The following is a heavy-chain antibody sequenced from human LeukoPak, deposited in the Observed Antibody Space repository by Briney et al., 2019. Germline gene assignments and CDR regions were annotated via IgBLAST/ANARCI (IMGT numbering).Heavy chain of an antibody. CDR2: ISGSAHKI. D-gene: IGHD5-18*01. J-gene: IGHJ4*02. V-gene: IGHV3-23*01. CDR1: GITFSNYA. Sequence: GGSLRLSCIASGITFSNYAVSWVRQAPEKGLDWVSVISGSAHKIRYADSVKGRFTISRDNSENIVYLQMNNLRVEDTAVYYCAGRPTGYSSGYIHWGQGTLVTVSS. CDR3: AGRPTGYSSGYIH.